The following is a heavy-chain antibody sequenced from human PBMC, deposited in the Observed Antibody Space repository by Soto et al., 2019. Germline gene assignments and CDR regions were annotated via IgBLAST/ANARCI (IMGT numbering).Heavy chain of an antibody. V-gene: IGHV3-23*01. CDR2: ISGSGGST. CDR3: AKEHGFLESYFDY. D-gene: IGHD3-3*01. Sequence: EVQLLESGGALVQPGGSLRLSCAASGFTFSTYAMSWVRQAPGKGLEWVSAISGSGGSTYYADSAKGRFTVSRDNSKNTLYLQMNSLRAEDTAVYFCAKEHGFLESYFDYWGQGTLVTVSS. J-gene: IGHJ4*02. CDR1: GFTFSTYA.